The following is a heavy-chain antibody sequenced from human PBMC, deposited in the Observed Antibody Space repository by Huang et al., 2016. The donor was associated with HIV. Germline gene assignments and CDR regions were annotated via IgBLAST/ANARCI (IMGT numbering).Heavy chain of an antibody. CDR2: INAGNGNT. Sequence: QVQLVQSGAVVKKPGASVKVSCKASAYIFSTYDTHWVRQAPGQRLEWVGRINAGNGNTKYSQRFQGRVTITRDTAANTAYVELSSLRSEDTGVYYCARGIAAGDYWGQGTLVTVSS. CDR1: AYIFSTYD. CDR3: ARGIAAGDY. D-gene: IGHD6-25*01. J-gene: IGHJ4*02. V-gene: IGHV1-3*01.